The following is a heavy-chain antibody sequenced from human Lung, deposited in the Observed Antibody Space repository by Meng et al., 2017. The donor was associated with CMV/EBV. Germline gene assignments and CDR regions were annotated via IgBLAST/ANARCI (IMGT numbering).Heavy chain of an antibody. CDR1: GYTFTSYD. D-gene: IGHD2-2*01. J-gene: IGHJ6*02. V-gene: IGHV1-8*01. Sequence: SVKVSXKASGYTFTSYDISWVRQAPGQGLEWMGWMNPNSGNTDSAQNFQGRVTMTRNTSISTAYMELSSLRSEDTAVYYCARAVYCIGTTCFFYPMDVWGQGTXVTVAS. CDR2: MNPNSGNT. CDR3: ARAVYCIGTTCFFYPMDV.